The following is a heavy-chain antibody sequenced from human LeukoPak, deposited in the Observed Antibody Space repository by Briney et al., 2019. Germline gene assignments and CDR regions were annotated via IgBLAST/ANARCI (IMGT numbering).Heavy chain of an antibody. CDR1: NYSISSTYY. J-gene: IGHJ3*01. CDR3: ARAITMMLVVIAPDAFDV. V-gene: IGHV4-38-2*01. Sequence: SETLSLTCSVSNYSISSTYYWGWIRQSPGKGLEYIGSIYHSGITYYNPSLKSRVTMSIGTSKNQFSLKLTSVAAADTAVYHCARAITMMLVVIAPDAFDVWGQGTMVTVSS. CDR2: IYHSGIT. D-gene: IGHD3-22*01.